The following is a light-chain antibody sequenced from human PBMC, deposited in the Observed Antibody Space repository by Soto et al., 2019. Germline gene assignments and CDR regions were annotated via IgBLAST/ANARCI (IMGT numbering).Light chain of an antibody. CDR2: GAS. Sequence: EIVLTQSPGTLSLSPGERATLSCRASQSVSSNYLAWYQQKPGQAPRLLIYGASSRATGIPDRFSGSGSGTDFTLTISRLEPEDCAVYYCQQYDSSRTFGQGTKVEIK. CDR1: QSVSSNY. J-gene: IGKJ1*01. V-gene: IGKV3-20*01. CDR3: QQYDSSRT.